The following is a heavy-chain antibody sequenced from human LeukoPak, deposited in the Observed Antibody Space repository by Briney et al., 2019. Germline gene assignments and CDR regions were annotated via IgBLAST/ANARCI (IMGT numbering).Heavy chain of an antibody. CDR2: IYPNTGGT. Sequence: ASVKVSCKASGYTFNDYYVHWVRQAPGQGLEWVGWIYPNTGGTDYAQKFQGRVTTTSDTSIRTVYMEVRSLTSDDTAVYYCAREHQWASDYWGQGTLVTVSS. CDR1: GYTFNDYY. V-gene: IGHV1-2*02. D-gene: IGHD1-26*01. J-gene: IGHJ4*02. CDR3: AREHQWASDY.